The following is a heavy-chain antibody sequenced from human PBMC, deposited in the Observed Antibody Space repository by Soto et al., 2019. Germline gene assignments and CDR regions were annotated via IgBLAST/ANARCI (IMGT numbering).Heavy chain of an antibody. J-gene: IGHJ4*02. CDR2: INHSGST. D-gene: IGHD6-6*01. Sequence: SETLSLTCAFYGWSFSGYYWSWIRQPPGKGLEWIGEINHSGSTNYNPSLKSRVTISVDTSKNQFSLKLSSVTAADTAVYYCARGARRIAARLRGFDYWGQGTLVTVSS. V-gene: IGHV4-34*01. CDR3: ARGARRIAARLRGFDY. CDR1: GWSFSGYY.